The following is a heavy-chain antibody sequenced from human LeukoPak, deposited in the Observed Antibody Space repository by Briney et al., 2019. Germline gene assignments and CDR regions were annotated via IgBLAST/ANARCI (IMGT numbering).Heavy chain of an antibody. V-gene: IGHV1-69*04. CDR3: AREVVRGVLDY. CDR1: GGTFSSYA. Sequence: GASVKVSCKASGGTFSSYAISWVRQAPGQGLEWMGRIIPILGIANYAQKFQGRVTITADKSTSTAYMELSSLRSEDTAVYYCAREVVRGVLDYWGQGTLVTVSS. J-gene: IGHJ4*02. D-gene: IGHD3-10*01. CDR2: IIPILGIA.